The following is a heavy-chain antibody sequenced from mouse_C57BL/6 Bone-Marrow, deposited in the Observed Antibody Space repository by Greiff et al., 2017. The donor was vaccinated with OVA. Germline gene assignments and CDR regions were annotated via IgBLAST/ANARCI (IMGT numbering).Heavy chain of an antibody. D-gene: IGHD1-1*01. CDR2: TFYSGIT. Sequence: EVKLVESGPSLVRPSQTLSLTCTVTGFSINSDCYWIWIRQFPGNKLEYIGYTFYSGITYYNPSLESRTYITRDTSTNQFSLKLSSVTTEDTATYYCARDGITTVVSSYYFDYWGQGTTLTVSS. CDR1: GFSINSDCY. V-gene: IGHV3-3*01. CDR3: ARDGITTVVSSYYFDY. J-gene: IGHJ2*01.